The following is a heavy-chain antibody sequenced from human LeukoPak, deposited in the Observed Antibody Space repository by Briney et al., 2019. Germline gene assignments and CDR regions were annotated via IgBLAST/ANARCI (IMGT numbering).Heavy chain of an antibody. Sequence: PSETLSLTCTVSGGSINNYYWSWIRQPPGKGLEWIGYIYYSGSTNYNPSLKSRVTISVDTSKNQFSLKLSSVTAADTAVYYCARGVAPYGKGDYFDYWGQGTLVTVSS. CDR3: ARGVAPYGKGDYFDY. J-gene: IGHJ4*02. CDR1: GGSINNYY. CDR2: IYYSGST. V-gene: IGHV4-59*01. D-gene: IGHD4-17*01.